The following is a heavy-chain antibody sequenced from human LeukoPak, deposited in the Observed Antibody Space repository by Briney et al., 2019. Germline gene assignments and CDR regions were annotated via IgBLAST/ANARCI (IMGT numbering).Heavy chain of an antibody. CDR1: GFTLRSYD. V-gene: IGHV3-23*01. J-gene: IGHJ4*02. CDR2: TSGSGGNT. Sequence: GGSLRLSCAASGFTLRSYDMSWVRQAPGKGLEWVAATSGSGGNTYYADSVKGRFTISRDNSKDTLYLQMNSLRADDTAVYCCAKEYSGYHFDYWGQGTLVTVSS. D-gene: IGHD5-12*01. CDR3: AKEYSGYHFDY.